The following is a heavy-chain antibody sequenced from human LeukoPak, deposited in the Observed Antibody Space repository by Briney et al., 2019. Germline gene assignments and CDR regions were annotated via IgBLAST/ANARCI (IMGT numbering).Heavy chain of an antibody. CDR3: ASSVAYGSGSPFDYYYGMDV. V-gene: IGHV1-69*13. CDR2: IIPIFGTA. J-gene: IGHJ6*02. D-gene: IGHD3-10*01. CDR1: GGTFSSYA. Sequence: ASVKVSCKASGGTFSSYAISWVRQAPGQGLEWMGGIIPIFGTANYAQKFQGRVTITADESTSTAYMELSSLRSEDTAVYYCASSVAYGSGSPFDYYYGMDVWGQGTTVTVSS.